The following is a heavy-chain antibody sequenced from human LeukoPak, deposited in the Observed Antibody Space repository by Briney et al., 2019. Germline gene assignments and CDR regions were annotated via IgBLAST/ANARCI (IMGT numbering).Heavy chain of an antibody. CDR3: ARKSTYYYDSSGYYSYFDY. V-gene: IGHV1-2*02. Sequence: ASVKVSCKADGDTLGKYGITWVRQAPGQGLEWMGWINPNSGGTNYAQKFQGRVTMTRDTSISTAYMELSRLRSDDTAVYYCARKSTYYYDSSGYYSYFDYWGQGTLVTVSS. CDR2: INPNSGGT. CDR1: GDTLGKYG. D-gene: IGHD3-22*01. J-gene: IGHJ4*02.